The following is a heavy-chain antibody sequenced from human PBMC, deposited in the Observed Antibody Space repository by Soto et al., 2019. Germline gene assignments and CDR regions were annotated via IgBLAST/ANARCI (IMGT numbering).Heavy chain of an antibody. J-gene: IGHJ4*02. CDR1: GGSISSGGYY. CDR3: ARDLRDFWSGYFDY. V-gene: IGHV4-31*03. CDR2: IYYSGST. D-gene: IGHD3-3*01. Sequence: SETLSLTCTVSGGSISSGGYYWSWIRQHPGKGLEWIGYIYYSGSTYYNPSLKSRVTISVDTSKNQFSLKLSSVTAADTAVYYCARDLRDFWSGYFDYWGQGTLVTVSS.